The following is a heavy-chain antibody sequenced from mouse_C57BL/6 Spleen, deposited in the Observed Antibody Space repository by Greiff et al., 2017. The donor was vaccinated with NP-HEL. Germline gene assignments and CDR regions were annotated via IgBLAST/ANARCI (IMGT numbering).Heavy chain of an antibody. D-gene: IGHD2-4*01. J-gene: IGHJ3*01. CDR1: GYTFTDYN. Sequence: EVQLQQSGPELVKPGASVKMSCKASGYTFTDYNMHWVKQSHGTSLEWIGYINPNNGGTSYNQKFKGKATLTVNKSSSTAYMELRSLTSEDSAVYDCASYYDYDWFAYWGQGTLVTVSA. V-gene: IGHV1-22*01. CDR2: INPNNGGT. CDR3: ASYYDYDWFAY.